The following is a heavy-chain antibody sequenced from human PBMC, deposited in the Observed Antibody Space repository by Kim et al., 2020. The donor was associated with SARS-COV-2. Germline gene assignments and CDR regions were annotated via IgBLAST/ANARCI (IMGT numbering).Heavy chain of an antibody. J-gene: IGHJ5*02. CDR3: ARQGLVQGFHWFDP. CDR2: IYYSGST. D-gene: IGHD6-19*01. CDR1: GGSISSSSYY. V-gene: IGHV4-39*01. Sequence: SETLSLTCTVSGGSISSSSYYWGWIRQPPGKGLEWIGSIYYSGSTYYNPSLKSRVTISVDTSKNQFSLKLSSVTAADTAVYYCARQGLVQGFHWFDPWGQGTLVTVSS.